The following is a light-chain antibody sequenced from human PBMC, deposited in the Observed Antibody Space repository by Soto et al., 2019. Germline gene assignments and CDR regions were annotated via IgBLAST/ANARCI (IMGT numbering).Light chain of an antibody. CDR1: QSISSW. CDR3: QQYNSSPLMNT. CDR2: KAS. V-gene: IGKV1-5*03. Sequence: DIQMTQSPSTLSASVGDRVTITCRASQSISSWLAWYQQKPGKAPKLLIYKASSLESGVPSRFSGSGSGTEFTLTISSLQPDDFATYYCQQYNSSPLMNTFGQGTKLEIK. J-gene: IGKJ2*01.